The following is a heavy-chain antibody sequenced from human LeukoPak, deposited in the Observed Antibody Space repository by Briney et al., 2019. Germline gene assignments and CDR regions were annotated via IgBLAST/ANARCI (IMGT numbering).Heavy chain of an antibody. CDR1: GFTFDDYA. J-gene: IGHJ3*02. D-gene: IGHD6-19*01. V-gene: IGHV3-9*01. CDR2: ISWNSGSI. CDR3: AKDIFPGQWLVDRAFDI. Sequence: GGSLRLSCAASGFTFDDYAMHWVRQAPGKGLEWVSGISWNSGSIGYADSVKGRLTISRDNAKNSLYLQMNSLRAEDTASYYCAKDIFPGQWLVDRAFDIWGQGTMVTVSS.